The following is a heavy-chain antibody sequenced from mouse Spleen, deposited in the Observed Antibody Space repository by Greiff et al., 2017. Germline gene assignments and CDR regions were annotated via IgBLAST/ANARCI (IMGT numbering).Heavy chain of an antibody. J-gene: IGHJ2*01. V-gene: IGHV1-87*01. CDR3: ARETGPFDY. CDR1: GYTFTSYW. Sequence: QVQLKESGAELARPGASVKLSCKASGYTFTSYWMQWVKQRPGQGLEWIGAIYPGDGDTRYTQKFKGKATLTADKSSSTAYMQLSSLASEDSAVYYCARETGPFDYWGQGTTLTVSS. D-gene: IGHD4-1*01. CDR2: IYPGDGDT.